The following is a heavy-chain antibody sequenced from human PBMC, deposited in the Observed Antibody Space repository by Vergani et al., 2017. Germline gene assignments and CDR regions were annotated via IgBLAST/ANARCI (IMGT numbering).Heavy chain of an antibody. J-gene: IGHJ4*02. V-gene: IGHV4-59*01. CDR2: IYYSGST. Sequence: HVQLQESGPGLVKPSETLSLTCTVSGGSISSYYWSWIRQPPGKGLEWIGYIYYSGSTNYNPSLKSRVTISVDTSKNQFSLKLSSVTAADTAVYYCARDRGSSWPFDYWGQGTLVTVSS. CDR3: ARDRGSSWPFDY. CDR1: GGSISSYY. D-gene: IGHD6-13*01.